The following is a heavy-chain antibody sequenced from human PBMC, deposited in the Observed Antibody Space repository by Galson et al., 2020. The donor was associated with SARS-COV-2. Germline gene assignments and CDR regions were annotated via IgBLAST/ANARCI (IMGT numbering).Heavy chain of an antibody. J-gene: IGHJ4*02. CDR2: INSDGSLI. D-gene: IGHD3-9*01. V-gene: IGHV3-74*01. CDR1: GFTFSAYW. Sequence: GGSLRLSCAASGFTFSAYWMHWVRQAPGKGLVWVSRINSDGSLIDYADSVKGRFITSRDNAKNTLYLQMSSLRAEDTAVYYCARASRLADDWGQGTLVTVSS. CDR3: ARASRLADD.